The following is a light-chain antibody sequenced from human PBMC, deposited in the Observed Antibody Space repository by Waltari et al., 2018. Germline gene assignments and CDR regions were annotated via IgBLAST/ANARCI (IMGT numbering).Light chain of an antibody. CDR3: QQYYSRRT. V-gene: IGKV4-1*01. Sequence: IVMTQSPDSLAVSLGERATINCKSSQTILYNSNDKNYLAWYQQKPGQPPRLLIYWASTRESGVPDRFSSSGSGTDFTPTISNLQAEDVAVYYCQQYYSRRTFGQGTKVEI. CDR1: QTILYNSNDKNY. J-gene: IGKJ1*01. CDR2: WAS.